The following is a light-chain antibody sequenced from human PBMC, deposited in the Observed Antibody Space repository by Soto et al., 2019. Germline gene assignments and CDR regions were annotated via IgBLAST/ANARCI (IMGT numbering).Light chain of an antibody. CDR1: QSVSSN. CDR2: GAS. Sequence: EIVMTQSPATLSVSPGERATLSCRASQSVSSNLAWYQQKPGQAPRLLIYGASTRATGIPARFSGRGSWTEFTLTITSLQSEDFAVYYCQQYNNWPITFGQGTRLEIK. V-gene: IGKV3-15*01. CDR3: QQYNNWPIT. J-gene: IGKJ5*01.